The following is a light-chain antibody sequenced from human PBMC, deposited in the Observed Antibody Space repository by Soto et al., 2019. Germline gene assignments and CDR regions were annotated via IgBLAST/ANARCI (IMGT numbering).Light chain of an antibody. CDR2: DGS. CDR1: SSEIGVFND. CDR3: CRYTSSNTLV. J-gene: IGLJ2*01. V-gene: IGLV2-14*01. Sequence: QSALTQPASVSGSPGQSITISCTGTSSEIGVFNDVHWHQQHPGKAPKLMIYDGSNRPSGVSHRFSGSKSGNTASLTISGLQPPVEADYYCCRYTSSNTLVFGGGTKLTVL.